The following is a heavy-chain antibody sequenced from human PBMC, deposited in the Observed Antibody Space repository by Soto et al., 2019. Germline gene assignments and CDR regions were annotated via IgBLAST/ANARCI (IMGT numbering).Heavy chain of an antibody. CDR3: NTEPLGYCSGPTCYDYFDY. Sequence: SETLSLTCTVSGGSISSYYWSWIRQPPGKGLEWIGYIYYSGSTNYNPSLKSRVTISVDTSKNQFSLKLSSVTAADTAVYYCNTEPLGYCSGPTCYDYFDYWGQGALVTVSS. CDR2: IYYSGST. J-gene: IGHJ4*02. CDR1: GGSISSYY. D-gene: IGHD2-2*01. V-gene: IGHV4-59*12.